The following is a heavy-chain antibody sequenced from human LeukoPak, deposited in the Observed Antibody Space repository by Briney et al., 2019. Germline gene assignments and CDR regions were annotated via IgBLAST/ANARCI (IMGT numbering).Heavy chain of an antibody. J-gene: IGHJ4*02. V-gene: IGHV4-39*01. CDR3: ARHYYDSSDYYPYYFNH. Sequence: PSETLSLTCTVSGGSISSSSYYWGWLRHPPGKGLEWLGSISYSGSTYYNPSLKSRVAISVDTAKNQFSLRLSSVTAADTAVYHCARHYYDSSDYYPYYFNHWGQGTLVTVSS. CDR2: ISYSGST. D-gene: IGHD3-22*01. CDR1: GGSISSSSYY.